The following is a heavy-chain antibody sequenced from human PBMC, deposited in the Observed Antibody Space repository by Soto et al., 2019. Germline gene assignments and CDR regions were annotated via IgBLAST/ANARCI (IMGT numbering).Heavy chain of an antibody. D-gene: IGHD3-3*01. CDR1: GGSISSGDYY. CDR2: IYYSGST. CDR3: AREWGYYDFWSGSYYYYGMDV. J-gene: IGHJ6*02. V-gene: IGHV4-30-4*01. Sequence: SETLSLTCTVSGGSISSGDYYWSWIRQPPGKGLEWIGYIYYSGSTYYNPSLKSRVTISVDTSKNQFSLKLSSVTAADTAVYYCAREWGYYDFWSGSYYYYGMDVWGQGTTVTVSS.